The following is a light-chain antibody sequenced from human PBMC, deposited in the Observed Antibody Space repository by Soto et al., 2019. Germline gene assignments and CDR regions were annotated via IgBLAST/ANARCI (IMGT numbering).Light chain of an antibody. CDR2: AAS. J-gene: IGKJ5*01. CDR1: QDIAGY. V-gene: IGKV1D-12*01. Sequence: EIQGTQSPSSLSASVGDRVTITCRASQDIAGYLAWYQHKPGRAPELLIHAASSLQSGVPSRFSGSGSGTDFTLTINSLQPEDFATYYCQQAYSFPITFGQGTRLEIK. CDR3: QQAYSFPIT.